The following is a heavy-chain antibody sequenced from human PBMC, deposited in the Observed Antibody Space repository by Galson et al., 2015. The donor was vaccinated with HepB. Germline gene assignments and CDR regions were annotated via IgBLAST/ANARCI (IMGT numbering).Heavy chain of an antibody. J-gene: IGHJ3*02. CDR2: INAGNGNT. CDR1: GYTFTRYA. Sequence: SVKVSCKASGYTFTRYAMHWVRQAPGQRLEWMGWINAGNGNTKYSQKFQGRVTITRDTSASTAYMELSSLRSEDTAVYYCARDPYSSSWDNAFDIWGQGTMVTVSS. CDR3: ARDPYSSSWDNAFDI. D-gene: IGHD6-13*01. V-gene: IGHV1-3*01.